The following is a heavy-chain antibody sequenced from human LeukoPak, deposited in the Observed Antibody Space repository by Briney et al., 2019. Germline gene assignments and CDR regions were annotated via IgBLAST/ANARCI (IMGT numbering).Heavy chain of an antibody. J-gene: IGHJ4*02. V-gene: IGHV3-23*01. Sequence: GGSLRLSCAASGFTFSNYAMIWVRQAPGKGLEWVSALSGSGATTYYADSVKGRFTISRDNFKNTLYLQMNSLRAEDTAVYYCAKLNPYAGYNYWGQGTLVTVSS. CDR2: LSGSGATT. CDR3: AKLNPYAGYNY. CDR1: GFTFSNYA. D-gene: IGHD5-18*01.